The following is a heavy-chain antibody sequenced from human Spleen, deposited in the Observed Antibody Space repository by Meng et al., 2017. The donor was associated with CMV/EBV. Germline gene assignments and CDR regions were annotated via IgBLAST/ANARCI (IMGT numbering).Heavy chain of an antibody. CDR2: ISYDGSNK. CDR3: ASSIFGVVSPGY. J-gene: IGHJ4*02. V-gene: IGHV3-30*04. CDR1: GFTFSSYA. D-gene: IGHD3-3*01. Sequence: GESLKISCAASGFTFSSYAMHWVRQAPGKGLEWVAVISYDGSNKYYADSVKGRFTISRDNSKNTLYLQMNSLRAEDTAVYYCASSIFGVVSPGYWGQGTLVTVSS.